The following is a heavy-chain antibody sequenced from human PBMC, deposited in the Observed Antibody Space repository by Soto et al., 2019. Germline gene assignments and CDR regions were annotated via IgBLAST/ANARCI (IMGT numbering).Heavy chain of an antibody. D-gene: IGHD3-10*01. CDR3: ARRLGGGGDYFYGMDV. J-gene: IGHJ6*02. CDR1: GYTFNEYY. Sequence: QVQLVQSGAEVKKPGASVKVSCKTSGYTFNEYYIHWMRQVPGQGLEWMGWTNPNSGGTKFAKKFQGRKTVTSDTSTSTVYMERSRLRSDDTAVYYCARRLGGGGDYFYGMDVWGQGTAVTVS. CDR2: TNPNSGGT. V-gene: IGHV1-2*02.